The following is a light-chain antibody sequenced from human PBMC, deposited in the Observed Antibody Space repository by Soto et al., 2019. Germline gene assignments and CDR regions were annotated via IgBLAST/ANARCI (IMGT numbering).Light chain of an antibody. CDR3: QQYGSSPLT. CDR2: GAS. V-gene: IGKV3-20*01. Sequence: EIVLTQSPGTLSLSPEERATLSCRASQSVSSSYLAWYQQKPGQAPRLLIYGASSRATGIPDRFSGSGSGTDFTLTISGLEPEDFAVYYCQQYGSSPLTFGGGTKVETK. J-gene: IGKJ4*01. CDR1: QSVSSSY.